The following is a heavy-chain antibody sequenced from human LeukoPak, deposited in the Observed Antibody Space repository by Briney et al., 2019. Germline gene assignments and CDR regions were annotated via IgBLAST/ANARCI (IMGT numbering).Heavy chain of an antibody. Sequence: PSETLSLTCTVSGGSISSSSYYWGWVRQAPGKGLEWVSAIRGSGGNTYFADSVKGRFTISRDNSKNTLYLQMNSLRAADTAVYYCAKGSNSVIMTTIKTNYHLDYWGQGTLVTVSS. CDR2: IRGSGGNT. CDR3: AKGSNSVIMTTIKTNYHLDY. V-gene: IGHV3-23*01. D-gene: IGHD4-11*01. CDR1: GGSISSSSYY. J-gene: IGHJ4*02.